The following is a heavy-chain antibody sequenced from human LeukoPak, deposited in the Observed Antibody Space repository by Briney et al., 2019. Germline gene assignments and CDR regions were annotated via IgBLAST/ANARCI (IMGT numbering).Heavy chain of an antibody. CDR1: GFKFSSYS. V-gene: IGHV3-21*01. Sequence: GGSLRLSCAASGFKFSSYSMKWVRQAPGKGLEWVSFISNSSSYIYYADSLKGRFTISRDNAKNSLYLQMNSLRAEDTAVYYCARGTMFPYYFDYWGQGTLVTVSS. CDR2: ISNSSSYI. CDR3: ARGTMFPYYFDY. J-gene: IGHJ4*02. D-gene: IGHD3-10*02.